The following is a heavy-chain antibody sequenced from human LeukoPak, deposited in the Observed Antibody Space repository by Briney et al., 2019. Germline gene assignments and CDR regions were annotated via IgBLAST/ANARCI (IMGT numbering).Heavy chain of an antibody. D-gene: IGHD6-19*01. CDR1: GGSLSGYY. CDR2: INQSGGT. V-gene: IGHV4-34*01. Sequence: SSKTLSLTCAVYGGSLSGYYWSWIRQPPGKGLEWIGEINQSGGTNYNPSLKSRVSISVDTSKSQFSLKLSSVTAADTAVYYCARGWGRAVAGNFYWGRGTPVTVSS. CDR3: ARGWGRAVAGNFY. J-gene: IGHJ4*02.